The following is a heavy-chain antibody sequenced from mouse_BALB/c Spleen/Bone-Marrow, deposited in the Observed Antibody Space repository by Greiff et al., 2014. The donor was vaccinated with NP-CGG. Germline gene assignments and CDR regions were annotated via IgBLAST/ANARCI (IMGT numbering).Heavy chain of an antibody. CDR1: GYSFTGYF. D-gene: IGHD2-1*01. V-gene: IGHV1-37*01. Sequence: VQLKESGPELGKPGASVKISCKASGYSFTGYFMNWGKQSHGKSLEWIGRINPYNGDTFYNQKFKGKATLTVDKSSSTAHMELLSLTSEDSVVYHCGREIYYGNPDYWGQGTTLTVSP. CDR2: INPYNGDT. CDR3: GREIYYGNPDY. J-gene: IGHJ2*01.